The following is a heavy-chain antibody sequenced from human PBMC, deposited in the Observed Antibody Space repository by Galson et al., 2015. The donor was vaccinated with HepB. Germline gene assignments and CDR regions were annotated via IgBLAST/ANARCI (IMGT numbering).Heavy chain of an antibody. V-gene: IGHV1-69*06. J-gene: IGHJ6*03. CDR3: ARQGRETARGGYYYYYYYMDV. CDR1: GGTFSSYA. Sequence: SVKVSCKASGGTFSSYAISWVRQAPGQGLEWMGGIIPIFGTANYAQKFQGRVTITADKSTSTAYMELSSLRSEDTAMYYCARQGRETARGGYYYYYYYMDVWGKGTTVTVSS. D-gene: IGHD3-16*01. CDR2: IIPIFGTA.